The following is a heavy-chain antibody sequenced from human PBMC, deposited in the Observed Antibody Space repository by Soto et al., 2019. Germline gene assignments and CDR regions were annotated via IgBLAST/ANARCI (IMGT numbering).Heavy chain of an antibody. CDR1: SASISSHY. J-gene: IGHJ4*02. Sequence: PSETLSLTCTVSSASISSHYWNWIRQPPGKGLEWIGSIYYSGNTNYSPSLKSRVTISVDTSKKQFSLKLSSVTAADTAMYYCARGYCSSTSCYEFDYLGQGTLVTVSS. D-gene: IGHD2-2*01. CDR3: ARGYCSSTSCYEFDY. CDR2: IYYSGNT. V-gene: IGHV4-59*11.